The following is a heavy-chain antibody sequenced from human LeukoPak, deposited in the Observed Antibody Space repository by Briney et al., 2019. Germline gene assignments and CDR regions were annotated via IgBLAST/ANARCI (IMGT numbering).Heavy chain of an antibody. D-gene: IGHD3-10*01. CDR3: ASEVRGVVSSAPIDY. CDR1: GGTFSSYT. Sequence: ASVKVSCKASGGTFSSYTISWVRQAPGQGLEWMGGIIPALGKPDYAQGFQGRVTITADEPTTTAYMELSSLRSEDTAVYYCASEVRGVVSSAPIDYWGQGTLITVSS. V-gene: IGHV1-69*10. CDR2: IIPALGKP. J-gene: IGHJ4*02.